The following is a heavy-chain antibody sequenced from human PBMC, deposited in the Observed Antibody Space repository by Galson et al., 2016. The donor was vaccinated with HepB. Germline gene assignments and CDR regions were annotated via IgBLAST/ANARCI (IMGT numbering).Heavy chain of an antibody. CDR2: IYYSGKT. V-gene: IGHV4-59*01. J-gene: IGHJ4*02. Sequence: ETLSLTCTVSGGSISTYFWSWIRQPPGKGLEWIGYIYYSGKTNYNPSLQSRVTMSVDTSNNPFSLRLSSVTAADTAVYYCAREDSGASGFDYWGQGTLVTVSS. CDR1: GGSISTYF. D-gene: IGHD1-26*01. CDR3: AREDSGASGFDY.